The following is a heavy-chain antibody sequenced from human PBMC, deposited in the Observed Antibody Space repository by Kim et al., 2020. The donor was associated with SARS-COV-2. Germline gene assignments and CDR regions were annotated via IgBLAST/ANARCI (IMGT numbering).Heavy chain of an antibody. J-gene: IGHJ5*02. Sequence: GGSLRLSCAASGFTFSSYWMHWVRQAPGKGLEWVSRINSDGSSTSYADSVKGRFTISRDNAMNTLYLQMNSLRAEDTAVYYCARLYYYDSCGYYYDWFDPWGQGTPVTVSS. CDR1: GFTFSSYW. V-gene: IGHV3-74*01. CDR3: ARLYYYDSCGYYYDWFDP. D-gene: IGHD3-22*01. CDR2: INSDGSST.